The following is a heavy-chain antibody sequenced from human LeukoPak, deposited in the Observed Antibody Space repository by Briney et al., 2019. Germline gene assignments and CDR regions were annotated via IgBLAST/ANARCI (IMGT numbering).Heavy chain of an antibody. CDR2: IKGDESAR. V-gene: IGHV3-7*01. Sequence: GGSLRLSCAASGFTFSSYSMAWVRQAPGKGLEWVANIKGDESARHQADSVKGRFTISRDNTRNSLYLQMTNLRGDDTAVYYCARDVVGSLDYWGQGTLVTVSS. CDR3: ARDVVGSLDY. CDR1: GFTFSSYS. J-gene: IGHJ4*02. D-gene: IGHD1-26*01.